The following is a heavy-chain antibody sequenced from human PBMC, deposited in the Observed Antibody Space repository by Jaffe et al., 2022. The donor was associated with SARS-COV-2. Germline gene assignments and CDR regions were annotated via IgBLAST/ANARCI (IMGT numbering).Heavy chain of an antibody. CDR3: ARESLSPYYYGTGSGYYFDY. J-gene: IGHJ4*02. CDR1: GFTVSRNY. CDR2: IHSGGST. V-gene: IGHV3-53*02. D-gene: IGHD3-10*01. Sequence: EVQLVETGGSLIQPGGSLRLSCAASGFTVSRNYMSWVRQAPGKGLEWVSVIHSGGSTYYADSVKGRFTISKDNSKNTLYLQMNNLRAEDTAVYYCARESLSPYYYGTGSGYYFDYWGQGTLVTVSS.